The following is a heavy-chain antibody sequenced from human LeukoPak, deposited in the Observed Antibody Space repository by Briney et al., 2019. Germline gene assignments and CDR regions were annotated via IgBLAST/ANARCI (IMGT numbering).Heavy chain of an antibody. Sequence: PSETLSLTCTVSGYSISSGYYWGWIRQPPGKGLEWIGSIYHSGSTYYNPSLKSRVTISVDTSKNQFSLKLSSVTAADTAVYYCAKSSGWAWGPNWFDPWGQGTLVTVSS. CDR3: AKSSGWAWGPNWFDP. D-gene: IGHD6-19*01. CDR2: IYHSGST. V-gene: IGHV4-38-2*02. J-gene: IGHJ5*02. CDR1: GYSISSGYY.